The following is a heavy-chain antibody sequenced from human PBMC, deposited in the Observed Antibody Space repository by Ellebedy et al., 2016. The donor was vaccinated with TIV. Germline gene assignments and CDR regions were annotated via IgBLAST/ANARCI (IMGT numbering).Heavy chain of an antibody. V-gene: IGHV3-11*01. CDR3: ARPRGYSYGGFDY. CDR1: GFTFTDYN. Sequence: GESLKISCAASGFTFTDYNMSWIRQAPGKGLEWVSYISSSGSTIYYADSLKGRLTISRDNAKNSLYLQMNSLRAEDTAVYYCARPRGYSYGGFDYWGQGTLVTVSS. CDR2: ISSSGSTI. J-gene: IGHJ4*02. D-gene: IGHD5-18*01.